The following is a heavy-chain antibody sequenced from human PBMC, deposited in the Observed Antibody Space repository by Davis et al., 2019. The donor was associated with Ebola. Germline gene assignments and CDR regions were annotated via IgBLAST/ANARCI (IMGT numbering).Heavy chain of an antibody. Sequence: ESLKISCAASGFTFSDYYMSWIRQPPGKGLEWIGYIYYSGSTYYNPSLKSRVTISVDTSKNQFSLKLSSVTAADTAVYYCARGPSTVGIDPWGQGTLVTVSS. CDR3: ARGPSTVGIDP. J-gene: IGHJ5*02. V-gene: IGHV4-59*12. CDR1: GFTFSDYY. CDR2: IYYSGST. D-gene: IGHD4-23*01.